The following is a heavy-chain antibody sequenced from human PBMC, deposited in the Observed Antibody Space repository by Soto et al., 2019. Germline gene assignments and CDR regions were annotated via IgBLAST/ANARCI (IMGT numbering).Heavy chain of an antibody. Sequence: PGGSLRLSCAASGFTFSSYVMSWVRQAPGKGLEWVSGISGSGGSTYYADSVKGRFTISRDNSKNTLSLQMNSLRAEDTAVYYCAKGHGGYNFDFDYWGQGTLVTVSS. CDR2: ISGSGGST. CDR3: AKGHGGYNFDFDY. CDR1: GFTFSSYV. J-gene: IGHJ4*02. D-gene: IGHD5-12*01. V-gene: IGHV3-23*01.